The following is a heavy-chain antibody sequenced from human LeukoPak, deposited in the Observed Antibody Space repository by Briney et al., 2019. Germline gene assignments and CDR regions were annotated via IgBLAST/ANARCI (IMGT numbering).Heavy chain of an antibody. CDR1: GFTFSSYS. Sequence: GGSLRLSCAASGFTFSSYSMNWVRQAPGKGLEWVSSISSSSSYIYYADSVKGRFTISRDNAKNSLYLQMNSLRAEDTALYYCAREGIAVAGTVRYYYYMDVWGKGTTVTVSS. J-gene: IGHJ6*03. CDR2: ISSSSSYI. D-gene: IGHD6-19*01. CDR3: AREGIAVAGTVRYYYYMDV. V-gene: IGHV3-21*04.